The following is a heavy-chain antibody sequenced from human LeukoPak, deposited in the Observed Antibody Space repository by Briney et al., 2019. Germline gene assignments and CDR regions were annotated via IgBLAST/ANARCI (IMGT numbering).Heavy chain of an antibody. V-gene: IGHV3-74*01. J-gene: IGHJ5*02. CDR3: ARDLGQYYDTSDNWFDP. CDR2: IHSDGSTI. Sequence: PGGSLRLSCAASGFTFSSYWMHWVRQVPGKGLVWVSLIHSDGSTIIYADSVKGRFTISRDNAKNTLNLQMNSLRAEDTAVYYCARDLGQYYDTSDNWFDPWGQGTLVTVSS. CDR1: GFTFSSYW. D-gene: IGHD3-22*01.